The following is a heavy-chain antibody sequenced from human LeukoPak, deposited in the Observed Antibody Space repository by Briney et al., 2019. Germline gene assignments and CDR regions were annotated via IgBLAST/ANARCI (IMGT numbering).Heavy chain of an antibody. CDR2: IIPIFGTA. CDR3: ARGARYCSSTSCCTQRYYYYGMDV. J-gene: IGHJ6*02. D-gene: IGHD2-2*02. CDR1: GGTFSSYA. Sequence: SVKVSCKASGGTFSSYAISWVRQAPGQGLEWMGGIIPIFGTANYAQKFQGRVTITADESTSTAYMELSSLRSEDTAVYYCARGARYCSSTSCCTQRYYYYGMDVWGQGTTVTVSS. V-gene: IGHV1-69*01.